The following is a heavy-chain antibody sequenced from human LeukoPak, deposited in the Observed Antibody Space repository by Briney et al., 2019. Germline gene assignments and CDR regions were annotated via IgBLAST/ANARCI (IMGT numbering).Heavy chain of an antibody. D-gene: IGHD3-10*01. CDR3: ARSRGKKGCSDP. CDR1: GGSISSYY. Sequence: SETLSLTCTVSGGSISSYYWSWIRQPPGKGLEWIGYIYYSGSTNYNPSLKSRVTMSVDTSKNQFSLKLSSVTAADTAVYYCARSRGKKGCSDPWGQGTLVTVSS. CDR2: IYYSGST. J-gene: IGHJ5*02. V-gene: IGHV4-59*01.